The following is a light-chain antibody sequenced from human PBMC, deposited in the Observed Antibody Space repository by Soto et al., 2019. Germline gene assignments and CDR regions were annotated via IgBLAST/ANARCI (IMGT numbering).Light chain of an antibody. CDR1: SSNIGSNT. V-gene: IGLV1-44*01. CDR2: SNN. CDR3: AAWDDSLNGRV. J-gene: IGLJ2*01. Sequence: QSVLTQPPSASGTPGQRVTISCSGSSSNIGSNTVNWYQQLPGTAPKLLIYSNNQRPSGVPDRFSGSNSGTSAALAISGLLSEDEDDYYCAAWDDSLNGRVFGGGTKVTVL.